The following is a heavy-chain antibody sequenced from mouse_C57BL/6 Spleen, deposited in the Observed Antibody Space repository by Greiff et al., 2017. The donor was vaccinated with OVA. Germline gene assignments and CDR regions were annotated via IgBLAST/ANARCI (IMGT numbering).Heavy chain of an antibody. V-gene: IGHV14-3*01. CDR1: GFNIKNTY. Sequence: VQLQQSVAELVRPGASVKLSCTASGFNIKNTYMHWVKQRPEQGLEWIGMIDPANGNTKYAPKFQGKATLTADTSSNTAYLQLSSLTSEDTAISYGARHHYGSSCGYFDVWGTGTTVTVSS. CDR2: IDPANGNT. J-gene: IGHJ1*03. CDR3: ARHHYGSSCGYFDV. D-gene: IGHD1-1*01.